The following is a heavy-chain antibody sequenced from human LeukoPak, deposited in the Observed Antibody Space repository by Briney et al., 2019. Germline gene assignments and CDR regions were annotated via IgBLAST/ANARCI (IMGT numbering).Heavy chain of an antibody. J-gene: IGHJ4*02. V-gene: IGHV3-66*02. Sequence: GGSLRLSCAASGFTVSSNYMSWVRQAPGKGLEWVSFIYSGDSTYYADSVKGRFTISRDNSKNTLYLQMNSLRAEDTAVYYCAREKETGYFDYWGQGTLVTVSS. CDR1: GFTVSSNY. CDR3: AREKETGYFDY. CDR2: IYSGDST.